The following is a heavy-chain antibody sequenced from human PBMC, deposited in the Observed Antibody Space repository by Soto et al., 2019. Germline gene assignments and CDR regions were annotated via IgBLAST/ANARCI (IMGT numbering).Heavy chain of an antibody. V-gene: IGHV4-59*01. J-gene: IGHJ4*02. Sequence: SETLSLTCTVSGGSISSYYWSWIRQPPGKGLEWIGYIYYSGSTNYNPSLKSRVTISVDTSKSQFSLKLSSVTAADTAVYYCARVRFGEFAPDYWGQGTPVTVSS. CDR2: IYYSGST. CDR1: GGSISSYY. CDR3: ARVRFGEFAPDY. D-gene: IGHD3-10*01.